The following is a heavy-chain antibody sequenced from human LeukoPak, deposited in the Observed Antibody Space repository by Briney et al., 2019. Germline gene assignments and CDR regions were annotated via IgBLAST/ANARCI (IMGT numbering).Heavy chain of an antibody. V-gene: IGHV3-21*01. Sequence: GGSLRLSCAASGFTFSSYTMNWVRQVPGKGLEWVSSITGSSRYIYYTDSVKGRFTISRDNSENTLYSEMNNLRHEDTAFYYCARGIHFRDVWHVREWGQGTLLAVSS. CDR2: ITGSSRYI. CDR1: GFTFSSYT. CDR3: ARGIHFRDVWHVRE. J-gene: IGHJ4*02. D-gene: IGHD5-24*01.